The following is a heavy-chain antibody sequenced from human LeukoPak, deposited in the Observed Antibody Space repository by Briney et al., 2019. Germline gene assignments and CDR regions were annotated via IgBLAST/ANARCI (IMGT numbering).Heavy chain of an antibody. J-gene: IGHJ6*03. CDR3: ARGLGWYAYYYYYYMDV. V-gene: IGHV1-8*03. CDR2: INPNSGNT. CDR1: GYTFTGYY. D-gene: IGHD6-19*01. Sequence: ASVKVSCKASGYTFTGYYMHWVRQAPGQGLEWMGWINPNSGNTGYAQKFQGRVTITRNTSISTAYMELSSLRSEDTAVYYCARGLGWYAYYYYYYMDVWGKGTTVTVSS.